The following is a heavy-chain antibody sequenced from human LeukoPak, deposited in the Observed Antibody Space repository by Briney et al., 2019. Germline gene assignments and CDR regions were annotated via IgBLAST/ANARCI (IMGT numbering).Heavy chain of an antibody. J-gene: IGHJ6*02. CDR1: GGSISSYY. CDR3: ARDHLGGYDWWGYYYYGMDV. CDR2: IYYSGST. D-gene: IGHD5-12*01. Sequence: PSETLSLTCTVSGGSISSYYWSWIRQPPGKGLEWIGYIYYSGSTNYNPSLKSRVTISVDTSKNQFSLKLSSVTAADTAVYYCARDHLGGYDWWGYYYYGMDVWGQGTTVTVSS. V-gene: IGHV4-59*01.